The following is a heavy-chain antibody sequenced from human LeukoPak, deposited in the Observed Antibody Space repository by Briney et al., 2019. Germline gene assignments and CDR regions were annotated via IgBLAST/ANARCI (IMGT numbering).Heavy chain of an antibody. J-gene: IGHJ5*02. V-gene: IGHV3-30*18. CDR3: ANKWWFDP. CDR1: GFTFSSYG. D-gene: IGHD1-26*01. Sequence: PGRSLRLSCAASGFTFSSYGMHWVRQAPGKGLEWVAVISYDGSNKYYADSVKGRFTISRDNSKNTLYLQMNSLRAEDTAVYYCANKWWFDPWGQGTLVTVS. CDR2: ISYDGSNK.